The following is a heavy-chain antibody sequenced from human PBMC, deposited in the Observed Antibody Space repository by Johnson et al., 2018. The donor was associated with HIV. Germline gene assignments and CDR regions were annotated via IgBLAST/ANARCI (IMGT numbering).Heavy chain of an antibody. CDR1: GFTFSHYD. V-gene: IGHV3-64*04. CDR2: FSADGEST. Sequence: QVQLVESGGGLVQPGGSLRLSCAASGFTFSHYDMHWVRQAPGKGLEYISGFSADGESTYYANSVRARFTISRDNSKNTLYLQMNSVRPEDAAVYYCAKPPSMGADAFDIWGQGTMVTVSS. J-gene: IGHJ3*02. CDR3: AKPPSMGADAFDI. D-gene: IGHD3-16*01.